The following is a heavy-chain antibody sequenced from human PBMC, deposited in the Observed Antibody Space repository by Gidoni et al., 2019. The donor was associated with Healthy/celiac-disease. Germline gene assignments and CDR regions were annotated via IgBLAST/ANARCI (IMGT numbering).Heavy chain of an antibody. CDR2: ISAYNGNT. V-gene: IGHV1-18*01. J-gene: IGHJ4*02. D-gene: IGHD6-6*01. CDR3: ARVGSSLPSRVKLPRIYYFDY. CDR1: GYTFTSYG. Sequence: QVQLVQSGAEVKKPGASVKVSCKASGYTFTSYGISWVRQAPGQGLEWMGWISAYNGNTNYAQKLQGRVTMTTDTSTSTAYMELRSLRSDDTAVYYCARVGSSLPSRVKLPRIYYFDYWGQGTLVTVSS.